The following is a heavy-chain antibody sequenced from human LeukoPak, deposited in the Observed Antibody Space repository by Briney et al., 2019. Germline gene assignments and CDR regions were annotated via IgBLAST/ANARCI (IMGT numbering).Heavy chain of an antibody. CDR1: GFTFSTHS. CDR2: ISHRDGTT. D-gene: IGHD1-1*01. V-gene: IGHV3-48*02. J-gene: IGHJ3*02. Sequence: GGSLRLSCAASGFTFSTHSMNWVRQAPGKGLEWLSFISHRDGTTYYADSVRGRFTISRDNAQNSLFLQMNSLRDEDTGVYYCAGDGTGVLPGAAFDMWGQGTMVTVSS. CDR3: AGDGTGVLPGAAFDM.